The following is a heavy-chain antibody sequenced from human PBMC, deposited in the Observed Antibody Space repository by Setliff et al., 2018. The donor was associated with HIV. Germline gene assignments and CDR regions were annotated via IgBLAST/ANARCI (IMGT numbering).Heavy chain of an antibody. V-gene: IGHV4-31*03. CDR1: GGSISSGGYY. Sequence: SETLSLTCTVSGGSISSGGYYWSWIRQHPGKGLEWIGYIYYSGSTYYNPSLKSRITISVDNSKNIVYLQMRGLRAEDTAVYYCASRGYCPSGGSCYSYDYYYMDVWGKGTTVTVSS. J-gene: IGHJ6*03. D-gene: IGHD2-15*01. CDR3: ASRGYCPSGGSCYSYDYYYMDV. CDR2: IYYSGST.